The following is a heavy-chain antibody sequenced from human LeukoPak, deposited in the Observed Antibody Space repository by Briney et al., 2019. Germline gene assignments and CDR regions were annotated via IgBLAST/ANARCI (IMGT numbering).Heavy chain of an antibody. V-gene: IGHV4-34*01. J-gene: IGHJ3*01. CDR2: INHSGST. CDR3: AKPSNYYGSATDAFGF. D-gene: IGHD3-10*01. CDR1: GGSFSGYY. Sequence: SETLSLTCAVYGGSFSGYYWSWIRQPPGKGLEWIGEINHSGSTNYNPSLKSRVTISVDTSKNHFSLKLNSVTAADTAVYYCAKPSNYYGSATDAFGFWGQGTMVTVSS.